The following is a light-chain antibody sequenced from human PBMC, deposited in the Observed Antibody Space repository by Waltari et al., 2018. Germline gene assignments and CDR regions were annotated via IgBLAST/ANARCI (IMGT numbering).Light chain of an antibody. V-gene: IGKV3-15*01. CDR1: QSVSSS. CDR3: QQYNNWPPYT. CDR2: GVS. J-gene: IGKJ2*01. Sequence: EIVMTQSPATLSLSPGERAPLPCRARQSVSSSLAWYQQKPGQAPRLLIYGVSIRVTGIPARFSGSGSGTEFTLAISSLQSEDFAVYYCQQYNNWPPYTFGQGTKLEI.